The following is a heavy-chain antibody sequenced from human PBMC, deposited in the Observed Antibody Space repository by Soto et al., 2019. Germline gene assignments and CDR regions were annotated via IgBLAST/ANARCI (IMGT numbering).Heavy chain of an antibody. CDR1: GYTFTSYD. V-gene: IGHV1-3*01. CDR3: ARDLSPYLPDGAFDI. CDR2: MNASSGNT. J-gene: IGHJ3*02. Sequence: GASVKVSCKASGYTFTSYDINWVRQATGQGLEWMGWMNASSGNTKYSQKFQGRVTITRDTSASTAYMELSSLRSEDTAVYYCARDLSPYLPDGAFDIWGQGTMVTVSS.